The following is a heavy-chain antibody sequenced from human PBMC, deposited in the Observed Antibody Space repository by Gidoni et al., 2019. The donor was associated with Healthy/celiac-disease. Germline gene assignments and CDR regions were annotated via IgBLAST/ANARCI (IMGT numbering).Heavy chain of an antibody. Sequence: QLQLQESGPGLVKSAETLYMTRTDYGGSISSSSYDWGWIRQPPGKGLEWIGSIYYSGSTYYNPSLKSRVTISVDTSKNQFSLNLSSVTAADTAVYYCASPSSGNYTPYDFDYWGQGTLVTVSS. CDR1: GGSISSSSYD. D-gene: IGHD1-26*01. CDR2: IYYSGST. J-gene: IGHJ4*02. CDR3: ASPSSGNYTPYDFDY. V-gene: IGHV4-39*01.